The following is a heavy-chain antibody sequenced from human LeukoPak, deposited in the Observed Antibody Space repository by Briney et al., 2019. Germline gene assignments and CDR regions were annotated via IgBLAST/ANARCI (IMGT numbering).Heavy chain of an antibody. CDR2: ISRSGNNT. CDR3: AKEGVTPFDY. J-gene: IGHJ4*02. V-gene: IGHV3-23*01. Sequence: GGSLRLSCAASGFTFSSYAMSWVRQAPGKGLEWVSAISRSGNNTYYTDSVRGRFTISGDNSKHTLYLQMNSLRAEDTALYCCAKEGVTPFDYWGQGTLVTVSS. CDR1: GFTFSSYA. D-gene: IGHD3-10*01.